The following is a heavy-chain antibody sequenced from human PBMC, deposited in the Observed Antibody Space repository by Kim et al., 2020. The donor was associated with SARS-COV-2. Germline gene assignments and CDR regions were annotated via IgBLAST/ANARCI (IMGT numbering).Heavy chain of an antibody. Sequence: GGSLRLSCAASGFTFSDYYMSWIRQAPGKGLEWVSYISSSGSTIYYADSVKGRFTISRDNAKNSLYLQMNSLRAEDTAVYYCARDPDYGDSYFDYWGQGTLVTVSS. CDR3: ARDPDYGDSYFDY. J-gene: IGHJ4*02. V-gene: IGHV3-11*01. CDR1: GFTFSDYY. D-gene: IGHD4-17*01. CDR2: ISSSGSTI.